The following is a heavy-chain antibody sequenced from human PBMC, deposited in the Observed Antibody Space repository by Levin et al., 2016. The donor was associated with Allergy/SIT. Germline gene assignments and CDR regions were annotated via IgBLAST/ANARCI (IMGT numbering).Heavy chain of an antibody. D-gene: IGHD3-10*01. V-gene: IGHV5-10-1*01. J-gene: IGHJ6*02. Sequence: VRQMPGKGLEWMGRIDPSDSYTNYSPSFQGHVTISADKSISTAYLQWSSLKASDTAMYYCARHGRHGWITMVRGVIAGESDYYGMDVWGQGTTVTVSS. CDR2: IDPSDSYT. CDR3: ARHGRHGWITMVRGVIAGESDYYGMDV.